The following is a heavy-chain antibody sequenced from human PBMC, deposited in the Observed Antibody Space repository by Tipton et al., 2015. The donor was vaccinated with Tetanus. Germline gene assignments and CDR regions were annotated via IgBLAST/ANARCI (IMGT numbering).Heavy chain of an antibody. D-gene: IGHD6-25*01. V-gene: IGHV4-59*12. CDR1: GGSISSYY. J-gene: IGHJ6*02. Sequence: PGLVKPSETLSLTCTVSGGSISSYYWSWIRQPPGKGLEWIGYIYYSGSTNYNPSLKSRVTISVDTSKNQFSLKLSSVTAADTAVYFCARMQRYGMDVWGQGTTVTVSS. CDR3: ARMQRYGMDV. CDR2: IYYSGST.